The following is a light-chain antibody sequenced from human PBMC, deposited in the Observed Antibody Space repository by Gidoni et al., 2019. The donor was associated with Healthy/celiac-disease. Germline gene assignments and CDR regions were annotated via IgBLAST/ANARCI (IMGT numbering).Light chain of an antibody. CDR1: TGAVTSGHY. V-gene: IGLV7-46*01. CDR2: DTS. J-gene: IGLJ1*01. CDR3: LLSYSGARGV. Sequence: QAVVTQEPSLTVSPGGTVTLTCGSSTGAVTSGHYPYWFHQKPGQAPRTLIHDTSNKHSWTPARFSGSLLGGKAALTLSGAQPEDEAEYYCLLSYSGARGVFGTGTKVTVL.